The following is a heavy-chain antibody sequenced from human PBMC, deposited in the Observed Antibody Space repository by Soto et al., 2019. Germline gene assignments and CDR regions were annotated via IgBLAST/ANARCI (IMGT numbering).Heavy chain of an antibody. CDR2: IYYSGST. CDR3: ARDYCSGGSCYPVDY. V-gene: IGHV4-31*03. CDR1: GGSISSGGYY. Sequence: QVQLQESGPGLVKPSQTLSLTCTVSGGSISSGGYYWRWIRQHPGQGLEWIGYIYYSGSTYYNPSRKSRVTISGDTSKNQFSLKLSSVTAADTAVYYCARDYCSGGSCYPVDYWGQGTLVTVSS. D-gene: IGHD2-15*01. J-gene: IGHJ4*02.